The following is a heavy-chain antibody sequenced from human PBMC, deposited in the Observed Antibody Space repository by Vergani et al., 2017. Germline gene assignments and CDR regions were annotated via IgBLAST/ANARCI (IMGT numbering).Heavy chain of an antibody. CDR3: ARDQGPRYYYDSSGYYSDY. J-gene: IGHJ4*02. V-gene: IGHV1-18*01. CDR1: GYTFTSYG. D-gene: IGHD3-22*01. Sequence: QVQLVQSGAEVKTPGASVKVSCKASGYTFTSYGISWVRQAPGQGLEWMGWISAYNGNTNYAQKLQGRVTMTTDTSTSTAYMELRSLRSNDTAVYYCARDQGPRYYYDSSGYYSDYWGQGTLVTVSS. CDR2: ISAYNGNT.